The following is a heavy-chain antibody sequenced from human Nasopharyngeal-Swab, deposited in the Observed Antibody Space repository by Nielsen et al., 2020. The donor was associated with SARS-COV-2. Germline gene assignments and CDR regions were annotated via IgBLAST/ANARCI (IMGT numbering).Heavy chain of an antibody. D-gene: IGHD2-2*01. J-gene: IGHJ6*02. CDR3: ARCGVVPAAMPYYYGMDV. CDR1: GYTFTGYY. CDR2: INPNSGGT. Sequence: ASVKVSCKASGYTFTGYYMHWVRQAPGQGLEWMGWINPNSGGTNYAQKFQGWVTMTRDTSISTACMELSRLRSDDTAVYYCARCGVVPAAMPYYYGMDVWGQGTTVTVSS. V-gene: IGHV1-2*04.